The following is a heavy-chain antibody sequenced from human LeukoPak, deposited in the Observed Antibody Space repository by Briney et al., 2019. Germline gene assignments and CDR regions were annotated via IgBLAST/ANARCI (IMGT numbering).Heavy chain of an antibody. CDR1: GFTFSSYA. CDR2: ISINGGST. J-gene: IGHJ4*02. CDR3: ARILYGGFAADY. D-gene: IGHD3-16*01. V-gene: IGHV3-64*01. Sequence: GGSLRLSCAASGFTFSSYAMHWVRQAPGKGLEYVSAISINGGSTYYANSVKGRFTISRDNSKNTLYLQMGSLRAEDMAVYYCARILYGGFAADYWGQGTLVTVSS.